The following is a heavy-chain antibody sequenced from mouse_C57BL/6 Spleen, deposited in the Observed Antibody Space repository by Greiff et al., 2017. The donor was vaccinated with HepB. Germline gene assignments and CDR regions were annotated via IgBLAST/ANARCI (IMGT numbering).Heavy chain of an antibody. J-gene: IGHJ3*01. CDR3: ARVAYGNPFAY. D-gene: IGHD1-1*01. CDR2: IYPRSGNT. V-gene: IGHV1-81*01. Sequence: VQLQQSGAELVRPGASVKLSCKASGYTFTSYGLRWVKQRTGQGLEWIGEIYPRSGNTYYNEKFKGKATLTADKSSSTAYMELRSLTSEDSAVYFCARVAYGNPFAYWGQGTLVTVSA. CDR1: GYTFTSYG.